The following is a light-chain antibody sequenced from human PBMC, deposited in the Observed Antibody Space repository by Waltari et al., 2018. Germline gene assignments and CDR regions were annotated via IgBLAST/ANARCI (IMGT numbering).Light chain of an antibody. J-gene: IGLJ3*02. CDR3: CSYAGSSTPNWV. CDR1: NSDVGRYNL. CDR2: EGS. Sequence: QSALTQPASVSGSPGQSITISCTGTNSDVGRYNLVSWYQHHPGKAPKLMIYEGSKRPSGVSNRFSGSRSGTTASLTISGLQAEDEADYYCCSYAGSSTPNWVFGGGTKLTVL. V-gene: IGLV2-23*01.